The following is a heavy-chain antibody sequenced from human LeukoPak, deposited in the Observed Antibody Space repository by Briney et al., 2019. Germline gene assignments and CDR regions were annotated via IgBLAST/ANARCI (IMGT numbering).Heavy chain of an antibody. J-gene: IGHJ3*02. CDR2: ISSSSSYI. CDR3: AKRDSGYSSSWYGLGKVHAFDI. D-gene: IGHD6-13*01. Sequence: PGGSLRLSCAASGFTFSSYSMNWVRQAPGKGLEWVSSISSSSSYIYYADSVKGRFTISRDNAKNSLYLQMNSLRAEDTAVYYCAKRDSGYSSSWYGLGKVHAFDIWGQGTMVTVSS. V-gene: IGHV3-21*01. CDR1: GFTFSSYS.